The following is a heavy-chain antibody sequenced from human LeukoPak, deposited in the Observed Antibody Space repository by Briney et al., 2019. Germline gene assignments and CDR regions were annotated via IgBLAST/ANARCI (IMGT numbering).Heavy chain of an antibody. J-gene: IGHJ4*02. CDR1: GFPFSSYS. Sequence: GGSLRLSCAASGFPFSSYSMTWVRQAPGKGLEWVANIKPDGTTKFYVDSVKGRFTISRDNALNSLYLQMNSLRAEDTAIYYCARSIPYGTTWYGRSDYWAQGPLVTVSS. CDR3: ARSIPYGTTWYGRSDY. CDR2: IKPDGTTK. V-gene: IGHV3-7*03. D-gene: IGHD6-13*01.